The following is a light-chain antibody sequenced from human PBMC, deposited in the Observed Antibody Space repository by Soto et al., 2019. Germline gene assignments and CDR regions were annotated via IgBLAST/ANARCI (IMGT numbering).Light chain of an antibody. Sequence: EIVLTQSPGTLSLSPGERATLSCRASQSVSSSNLAWYQQKPGQPPRLLIYGASSRATGIPDRFSGSGSGTEFTLTISSLQPDDFATYYCQHYNSYSEAFGQGTMVDIK. CDR1: QSVSSSN. CDR3: QHYNSYSEA. CDR2: GAS. V-gene: IGKV3-20*01. J-gene: IGKJ1*01.